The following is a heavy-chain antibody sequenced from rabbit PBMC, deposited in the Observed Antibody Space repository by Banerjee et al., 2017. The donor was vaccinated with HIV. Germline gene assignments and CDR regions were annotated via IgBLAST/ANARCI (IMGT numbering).Heavy chain of an antibody. J-gene: IGHJ4*01. CDR1: GFSFSSSYY. CDR2: INTDSGSA. D-gene: IGHD4-1*01. Sequence: QSLEESGGDLVKPGASLTLTCTASGFSFSSSYYMCWVRQAPGKGLEWIGFINTDSGSAYYASWAKGRFTISKTSSTTVTLQMTSLTAADTATYFCARSDSSSGWGAGLWGPGTFVTVS. CDR3: ARSDSSSGWGAGL. V-gene: IGHV1S40*01.